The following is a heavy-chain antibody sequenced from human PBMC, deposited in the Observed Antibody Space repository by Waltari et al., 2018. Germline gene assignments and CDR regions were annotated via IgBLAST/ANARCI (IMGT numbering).Heavy chain of an antibody. V-gene: IGHV4-38-2*02. D-gene: IGHD1-26*01. Sequence: QVQLQESGPGLVKPSETLSLTCTVSGYSISSGYYWGWIRQPPGKGLEWIGSIYHSGSTDYNPSLKSRVTISVDTSKNQFSLKLSSVTAADTAVYYCARGSGSYYFDYWGQGTLVTVSS. CDR3: ARGSGSYYFDY. CDR1: GYSISSGYY. CDR2: IYHSGST. J-gene: IGHJ4*02.